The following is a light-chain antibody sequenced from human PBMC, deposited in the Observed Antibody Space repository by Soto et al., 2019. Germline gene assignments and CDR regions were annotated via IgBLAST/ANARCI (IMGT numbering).Light chain of an antibody. V-gene: IGKV1-9*01. Sequence: IQLTQSPSSLSASVGDRVTISCRASQDIGNYLAWYQQKPGEAPKLLIYDASTWQSGVPLRVGGSGSGTDVSLTISSLQPEDFATYYCQQLNKYPVTFGQGTRLEIK. CDR2: DAS. CDR1: QDIGNY. CDR3: QQLNKYPVT. J-gene: IGKJ5*01.